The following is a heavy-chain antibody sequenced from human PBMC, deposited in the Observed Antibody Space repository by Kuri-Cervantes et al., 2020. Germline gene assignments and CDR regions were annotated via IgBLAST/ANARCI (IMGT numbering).Heavy chain of an antibody. CDR3: ARHKGTYRGLDY. CDR2: IYYSGIT. J-gene: IGHJ4*02. D-gene: IGHD1-14*01. V-gene: IGHV4-59*01. Sequence: GSLRLSCTVSGGSMSSYYWSWIRQPPGKGLEWIGNIYYSGITNYSPSLKSRVTISVDMSKNQFSLKLTSVTAADTAVYYCARHKGTYRGLDYWGQGTLVTVSS. CDR1: GGSMSSYY.